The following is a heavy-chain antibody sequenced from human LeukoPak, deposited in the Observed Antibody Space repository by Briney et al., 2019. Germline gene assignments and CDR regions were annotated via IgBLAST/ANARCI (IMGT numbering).Heavy chain of an antibody. CDR3: ARTTGYSSGFAFDI. CDR1: GGSISSYY. V-gene: IGHV4-59*12. J-gene: IGHJ3*02. CDR2: IYYSGST. Sequence: PSETLSLTCTVSGGSISSYYWSWIRQPPGKGLEWIGYIYYSGSTNYNPSLKSRVTISVDMSKNQFSLKLSSVTAADTAVYYCARTTGYSSGFAFDIWGQGTMVTVSS. D-gene: IGHD6-19*01.